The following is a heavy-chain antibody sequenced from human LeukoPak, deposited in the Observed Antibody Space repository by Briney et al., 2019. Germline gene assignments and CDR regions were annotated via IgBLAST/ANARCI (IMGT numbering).Heavy chain of an antibody. D-gene: IGHD4-17*01. J-gene: IGHJ4*02. CDR3: ARGEDYVDFGDYFDY. Sequence: PARSLTLSCAASGFTFSSYAMHWVRQAPGMGLEWVAIISYDGRNKYYADSVKGRFTISRDNSKNTLYLQMNSLKPEDTAVYYCARGEDYVDFGDYFDYWGQGTLVSASS. CDR1: GFTFSSYA. V-gene: IGHV3-30-3*01. CDR2: ISYDGRNK.